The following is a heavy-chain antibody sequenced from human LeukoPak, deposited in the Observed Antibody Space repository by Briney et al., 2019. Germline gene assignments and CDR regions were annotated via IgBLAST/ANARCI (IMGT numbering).Heavy chain of an antibody. CDR1: GFTFSSYA. Sequence: GGSVRLPCAASGFTFSSYAMHWVRQAPGKGLEWVAVISYDGSNKYYADSVKGRFTISRDNSKNTLYLQMNSLRAEDTAVYYCAKATWGEIDYWGQGTLVTVSS. J-gene: IGHJ4*02. CDR3: AKATWGEIDY. D-gene: IGHD3-16*01. V-gene: IGHV3-30*18. CDR2: ISYDGSNK.